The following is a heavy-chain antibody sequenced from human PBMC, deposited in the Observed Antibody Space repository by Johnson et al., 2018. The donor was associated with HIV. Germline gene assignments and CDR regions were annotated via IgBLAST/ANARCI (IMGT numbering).Heavy chain of an antibody. CDR1: GFTFDDYA. V-gene: IGHV3-9*01. J-gene: IGHJ3*01. D-gene: IGHD2-8*01. Sequence: VQLVESGGGLVQPGRSLRLSCAASGFTFDDYAMHWVRQAPGKGLEWVSGISWNRGSIGYADSVKGRFTISRDNAKNSLYLQMNSLRAEDTALYYCAKDIWQYMYGAFDVWGQGTMVTVSS. CDR2: ISWNRGSI. CDR3: AKDIWQYMYGAFDV.